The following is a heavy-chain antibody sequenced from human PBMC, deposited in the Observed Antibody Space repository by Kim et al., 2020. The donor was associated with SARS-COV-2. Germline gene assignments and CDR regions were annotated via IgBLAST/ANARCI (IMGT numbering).Heavy chain of an antibody. CDR2: TYYTGGDT. CDR3: ARRYYHDSRGYYGFDY. D-gene: IGHD3-22*01. Sequence: SETLSLTCTVSGVSVSSDDFFWSWVRQPPGKSLEWIGYTYYTGGDTYYNPSLESRLTVSIDTSKNQFSLRLTSVTVADTAVYFCARRYYHDSRGYYGFDYWGQGILVIVSS. CDR1: GVSVSSDDFF. V-gene: IGHV4-30-4*01. J-gene: IGHJ4*01.